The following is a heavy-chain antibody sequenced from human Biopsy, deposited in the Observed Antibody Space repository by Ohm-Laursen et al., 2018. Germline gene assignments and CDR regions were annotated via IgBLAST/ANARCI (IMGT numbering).Heavy chain of an antibody. V-gene: IGHV4-59*01. J-gene: IGHJ3*02. D-gene: IGHD5/OR15-5a*01. CDR2: IYNSGST. CDR1: GGSMSSYY. Sequence: GTLSLTCTVSGGSMSSYYWTWIRQSPGKGLEWIGYIYNSGSTNYNPSLKSRVTISVAVDTSKSQFSLRLSSVTAADTAMYYCARGEAGVYDALDIWGQGTIVIVSS. CDR3: ARGEAGVYDALDI.